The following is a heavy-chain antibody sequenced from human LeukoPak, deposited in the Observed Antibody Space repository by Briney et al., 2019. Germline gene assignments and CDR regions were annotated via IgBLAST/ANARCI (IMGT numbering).Heavy chain of an antibody. CDR2: IYYSGST. J-gene: IGHJ4*02. Sequence: SETLSLTCTVSGGSISSYYWSWIRQPPGKGLEWIGYIYYSGSTNYNPSLKSRVTISVDTSKNQFSLKLSSVTAADTAVYYCARHPRYSYGYRLDYWGQGTLVTVSS. V-gene: IGHV4-59*08. D-gene: IGHD5-18*01. CDR1: GGSISSYY. CDR3: ARHPRYSYGYRLDY.